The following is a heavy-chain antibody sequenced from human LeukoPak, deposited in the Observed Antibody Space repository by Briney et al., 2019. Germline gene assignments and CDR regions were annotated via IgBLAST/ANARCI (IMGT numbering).Heavy chain of an antibody. V-gene: IGHV4-59*12. CDR2: IYYSGST. J-gene: IGHJ4*02. D-gene: IGHD6-19*01. Sequence: SEALSLTCSVSGGSISSDYWTWVRQPPGKGLEWIGYIYYSGSTNYNPSLKSRVTISVDKSKNQFSLKLSSVTAADTAVYYCARGGYSSGWSDFDYWGQGTLVTVSS. CDR1: GGSISSDY. CDR3: ARGGYSSGWSDFDY.